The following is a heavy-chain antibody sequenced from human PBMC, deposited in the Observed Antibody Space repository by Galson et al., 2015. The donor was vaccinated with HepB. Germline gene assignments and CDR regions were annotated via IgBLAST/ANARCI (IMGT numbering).Heavy chain of an antibody. CDR2: ISSSSTI. V-gene: IGHV3-48*04. CDR1: GFTFSSYS. Sequence: SLRLSCAASGFTFSSYSMNWVRQAPGKGLEWVSYISSSSTIYYADSVKGRFTISRDNAKNSLYLQMNSLRAEDTAVYYCARTANSVAGHFDYWGQGTLVTVSS. CDR3: ARTANSVAGHFDY. D-gene: IGHD6-19*01. J-gene: IGHJ4*02.